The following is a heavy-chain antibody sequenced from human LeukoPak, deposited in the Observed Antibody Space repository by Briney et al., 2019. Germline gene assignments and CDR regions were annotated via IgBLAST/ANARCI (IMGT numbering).Heavy chain of an antibody. V-gene: IGHV3-7*01. Sequence: SGGSLRLSCAASGFTFSNYYMTRVCQAPGKGLEWVANIKEDGSEKYYVDSVKGRFTISRDNAKNSLYLQMNSLRGEDTAMYYCARDRGYCSGGSCYTVCDYWGQGTLVTVSS. J-gene: IGHJ4*02. CDR1: GFTFSNYY. D-gene: IGHD2-15*01. CDR3: ARDRGYCSGGSCYTVCDY. CDR2: IKEDGSEK.